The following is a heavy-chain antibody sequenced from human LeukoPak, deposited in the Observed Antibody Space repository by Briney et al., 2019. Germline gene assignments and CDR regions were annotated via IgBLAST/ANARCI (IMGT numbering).Heavy chain of an antibody. J-gene: IGHJ6*02. D-gene: IGHD1-26*01. CDR3: AKAVGAKHYYGMDV. CDR2: ISGSGGST. V-gene: IGHV3-23*01. Sequence: SGGSLRLSCAASGFTFSSYAMSWVRQAPGKGLEWVSAISGSGGSTYYADSVKGRFTISRDNSKNTLYLQMNSLRAEDTAVYYCAKAVGAKHYYGMDVWGQGTTVTVSS. CDR1: GFTFSSYA.